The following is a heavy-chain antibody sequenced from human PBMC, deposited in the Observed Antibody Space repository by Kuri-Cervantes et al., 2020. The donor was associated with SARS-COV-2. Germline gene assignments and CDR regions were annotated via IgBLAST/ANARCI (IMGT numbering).Heavy chain of an antibody. CDR3: ARVEMATNHGEYYFDY. V-gene: IGHV1-69*05. D-gene: IGHD5-24*01. CDR2: IIPIFGTA. Sequence: SVKVSCKASGGTFSSYAISWVRQAPGQGLEWMGGIIPIFGTANYAQKFQGRVTITTDESTSTAYMELSSLRSEDTAVYYCARVEMATNHGEYYFDYWGQGTLVTVSS. J-gene: IGHJ4*02. CDR1: GGTFSSYA.